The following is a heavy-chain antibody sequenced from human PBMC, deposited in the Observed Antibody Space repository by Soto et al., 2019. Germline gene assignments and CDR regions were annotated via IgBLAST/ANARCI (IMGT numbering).Heavy chain of an antibody. CDR1: GGSISSYY. J-gene: IGHJ6*02. CDR3: ARVLIPRWRNHCYYGMDV. V-gene: IGHV4-59*01. D-gene: IGHD1-1*01. CDR2: IYYSGST. Sequence: SETLSLTCTVSGGSISSYYWSWIRQPPGKGLEWIGYIYYSGSTNYNPSLKSRVTISVDTSKNQFSLKLSSVTAADTAVYYCARVLIPRWRNHCYYGMDVWGQGTTVTVSS.